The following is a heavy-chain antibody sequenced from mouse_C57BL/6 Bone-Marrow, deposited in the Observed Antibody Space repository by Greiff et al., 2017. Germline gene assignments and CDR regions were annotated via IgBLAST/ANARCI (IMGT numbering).Heavy chain of an antibody. J-gene: IGHJ4*01. CDR2: ISSGSSTI. D-gene: IGHD3-3*01. V-gene: IGHV5-17*01. CDR1: GFTFSDYG. CDR3: ARGTEEDSMDY. Sequence: EVLLVESGGGLVKPGGSLKLSCAASGFTFSDYGMHWVRQAPEKGLEWVAYISSGSSTIYYADTVKGRFTISRDNAKNTLFLQRTSLRSEDTAMYYCARGTEEDSMDYWGQGTSLTVSS.